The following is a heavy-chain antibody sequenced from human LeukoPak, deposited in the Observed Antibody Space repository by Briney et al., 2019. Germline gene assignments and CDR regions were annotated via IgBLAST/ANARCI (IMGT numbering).Heavy chain of an antibody. CDR3: AKDWLPFDF. Sequence: PGGSLRLSCAASGFTLTNYAMSWVRQAPGKGLEWVSTISASGDSTYFADPVVGRFTLSRDNSKNTLYLQVNSLRAEDTAVYYCAKDWLPFDFWGQGTLVTVSS. V-gene: IGHV3-23*01. D-gene: IGHD3-9*01. CDR2: ISASGDST. J-gene: IGHJ4*02. CDR1: GFTLTNYA.